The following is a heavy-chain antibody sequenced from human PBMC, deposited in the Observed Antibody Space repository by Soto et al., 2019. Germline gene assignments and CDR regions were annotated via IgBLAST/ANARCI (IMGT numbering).Heavy chain of an antibody. Sequence: ASVKFSCKASGYTFTDYYMHWVRQAPGQGLEWMGWINPNSGGTNYAQKFQGRVTMTRDTSISTAYVELSRLRSDDTAIYYCARDRQGYDYWGQGTLVTVSS. J-gene: IGHJ4*02. CDR3: ARDRQGYDY. CDR2: INPNSGGT. V-gene: IGHV1-2*02. CDR1: GYTFTDYY. D-gene: IGHD5-18*01.